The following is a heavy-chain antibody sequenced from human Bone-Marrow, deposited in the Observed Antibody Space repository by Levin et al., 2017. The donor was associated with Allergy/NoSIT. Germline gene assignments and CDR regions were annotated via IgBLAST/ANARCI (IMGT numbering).Heavy chain of an antibody. D-gene: IGHD6-13*01. J-gene: IGHJ4*02. CDR2: INVDGSNS. V-gene: IGHV3-74*01. CDR1: GFAFSSYW. Sequence: AASVKVSCAASGFAFSSYWMQWVRQVPGKGLVWVSYINVDGSNSDYADSVKGRFTISRDNAANTLFLQMNSLRAEDSAVYYCVSHTSSWYLGGDYWGQGTLVTVSS. CDR3: VSHTSSWYLGGDY.